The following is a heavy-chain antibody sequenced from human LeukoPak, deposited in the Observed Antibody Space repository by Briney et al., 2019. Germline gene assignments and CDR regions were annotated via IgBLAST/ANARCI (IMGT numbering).Heavy chain of an antibody. J-gene: IGHJ6*03. Sequence: LSLTCTVSGGSISSYYMSWIRQAPGKGLEWVSYISSSGSTIYYADSVKGRFTISRDNAKNSLYLQMNSLRAEDTAVYYCARARGTVTTMRVYYYYYMDVWGKGTTVTISS. CDR3: ARARGTVTTMRVYYYYYMDV. D-gene: IGHD4-17*01. CDR1: GGSISSYY. CDR2: ISSSGSTI. V-gene: IGHV3-11*01.